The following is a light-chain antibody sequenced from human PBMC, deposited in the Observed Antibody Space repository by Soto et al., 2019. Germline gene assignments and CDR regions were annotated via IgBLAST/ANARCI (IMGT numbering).Light chain of an antibody. V-gene: IGKV3-20*01. J-gene: IGKJ5*01. Sequence: EIVLTQYPGTLSFSPGKRASLSCRASQSVSSRYLAWYQQKPGQAPRLLIHGVSSRVTGIPDRFSGSGSGTDFTLTISRLEPEDFAVYFCQRYGSSPLITFGQGTRLEIK. CDR1: QSVSSRY. CDR3: QRYGSSPLIT. CDR2: GVS.